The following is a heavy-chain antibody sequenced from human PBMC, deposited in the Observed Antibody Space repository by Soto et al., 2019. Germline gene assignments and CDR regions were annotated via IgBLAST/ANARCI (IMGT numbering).Heavy chain of an antibody. J-gene: IGHJ6*02. Sequence: PGGSLRLSCAASGFTFSRYSMNWVRQAPGKGLEWVSYISCSSSTIYYADSVKGRFTISRDNAKNSLYLQMNSLRAEDTAVYYRARDRGYYYDSSGYYGPYYYGLDVWGQGTTVTVSS. CDR1: GFTFSRYS. V-gene: IGHV3-48*01. CDR2: ISCSSSTI. CDR3: ARDRGYYYDSSGYYGPYYYGLDV. D-gene: IGHD3-22*01.